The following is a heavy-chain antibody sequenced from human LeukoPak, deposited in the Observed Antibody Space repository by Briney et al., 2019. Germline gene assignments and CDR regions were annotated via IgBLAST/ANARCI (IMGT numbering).Heavy chain of an antibody. D-gene: IGHD6-19*01. J-gene: IGHJ5*01. CDR1: VFTFSDYY. CDR2: ISSSVSTI. Sequence: GGSLRLSCAASVFTFSDYYMSWIRQAPREGLGWVSYISSSVSTIYYPDSVKGRFTISRDTAKNSLYLQMNSLRAEDTAVYYCARSSYSSGWYDSWGQGTLVTVSS. CDR3: ARSSYSSGWYDS. V-gene: IGHV3-11*01.